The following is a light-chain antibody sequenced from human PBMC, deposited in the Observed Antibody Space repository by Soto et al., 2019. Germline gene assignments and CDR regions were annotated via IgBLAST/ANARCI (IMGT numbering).Light chain of an antibody. V-gene: IGKV1-33*01. CDR1: QDISNY. J-gene: IGKJ2*01. CDR2: DAS. Sequence: DIQMTQSPSSLSASVGDRVTITCQASQDISNYLNWYQQKPGKAPKLLIYDASNLETGFPSSFSGSGSGTDFTFTISSLQPEDIATYYCQQYDNLPYTFGQG. CDR3: QQYDNLPYT.